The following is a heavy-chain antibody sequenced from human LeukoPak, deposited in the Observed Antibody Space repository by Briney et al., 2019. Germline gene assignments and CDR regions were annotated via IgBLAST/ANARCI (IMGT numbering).Heavy chain of an antibody. J-gene: IGHJ4*02. CDR3: ARAPTKDQLGDLDY. CDR2: ISSSGSTI. Sequence: GGSLRLSCAASGFTFSSYEMNWVHQAPGKGLEWVSYISSSGSTIYYADSVKGRFTISRDNAKNSLYLQMNSLRAEDTAVYYCARAPTKDQLGDLDYWGQGTLVTVSS. CDR1: GFTFSSYE. D-gene: IGHD4-17*01. V-gene: IGHV3-48*03.